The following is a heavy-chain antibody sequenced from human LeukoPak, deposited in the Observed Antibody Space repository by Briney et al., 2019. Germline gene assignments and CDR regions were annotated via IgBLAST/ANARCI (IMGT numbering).Heavy chain of an antibody. Sequence: SETLSLTCTVSGGSISSSSYYWGWIRQPPGKGLEWIGSIYYSGSTYYNPSLKSRVTISVDTSKNQFSLKLSSVTAADTAVYYCARDESDGYNSPYYYSMDVWGQGTTVTVSS. CDR1: GGSISSSSYY. CDR3: ARDESDGYNSPYYYSMDV. V-gene: IGHV4-39*07. J-gene: IGHJ6*02. CDR2: IYYSGST. D-gene: IGHD5-24*01.